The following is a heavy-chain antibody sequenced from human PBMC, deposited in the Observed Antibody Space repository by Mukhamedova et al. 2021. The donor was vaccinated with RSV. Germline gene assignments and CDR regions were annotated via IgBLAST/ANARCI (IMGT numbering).Heavy chain of an antibody. D-gene: IGHD4-11*01. J-gene: IGHJ4*02. Sequence: GKGLEWVANIKQDGSEKYYVDSVKGRFTISRDNAKNSLYLQMNSLRAEDTAVYYCARGDYSNYFYPLGRLHQQIDYWGQGTLVTV. CDR3: ARGDYSNYFYPLGRLHQQIDY. CDR2: IKQDGSEK. V-gene: IGHV3-7*01.